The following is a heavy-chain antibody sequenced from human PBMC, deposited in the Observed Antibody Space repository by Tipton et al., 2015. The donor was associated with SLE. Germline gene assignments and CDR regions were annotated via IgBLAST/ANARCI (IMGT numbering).Heavy chain of an antibody. CDR3: ARLGYAFWSRYADS. V-gene: IGHV4-34*01. CDR1: GASFNGYY. CDR2: INHFSGT. Sequence: TLSLTCSVYGASFNGYYWTWVRQPPGKGLEWIGEINHFSGTKYNPSLKSRVTISVDTSKNQFSLKLSSVTAADTAVYYCARLGYAFWSRYADSWGQGTLVTVSS. D-gene: IGHD3-3*01. J-gene: IGHJ4*02.